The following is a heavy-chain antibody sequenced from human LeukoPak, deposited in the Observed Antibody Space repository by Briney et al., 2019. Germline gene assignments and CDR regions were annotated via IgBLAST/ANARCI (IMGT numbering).Heavy chain of an antibody. D-gene: IGHD3-10*01. CDR2: IYSGGTI. CDR1: GFTVSSSY. CDR3: ATYSAESYYILPPDY. J-gene: IGHJ4*02. V-gene: IGHV3-66*01. Sequence: GGSLRLSCAASGFTVSSSYMSWVRQAPGKGLEWVSVIYSGGTIYYADSVKGRFTISRDISKNTLYLQMNSLRAEDTAVYYCATYSAESYYILPPDYWGQGTLVTVSS.